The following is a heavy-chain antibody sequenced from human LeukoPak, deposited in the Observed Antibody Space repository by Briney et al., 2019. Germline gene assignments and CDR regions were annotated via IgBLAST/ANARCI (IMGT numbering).Heavy chain of an antibody. CDR2: YSGST. CDR3: ARHRSGSSSWYYFDY. Sequence: ETLSLTCTVSGGSISSYYWSWIRQPPGKGLEWIGYYSGSTNYNPSLKSRVTISVDTSKNQFSLKLSSVTAADTAVYYCARHRSGSSSWYYFDYWGQGTLVTVSS. CDR1: GGSISSYY. J-gene: IGHJ4*02. D-gene: IGHD6-13*01. V-gene: IGHV4-59*08.